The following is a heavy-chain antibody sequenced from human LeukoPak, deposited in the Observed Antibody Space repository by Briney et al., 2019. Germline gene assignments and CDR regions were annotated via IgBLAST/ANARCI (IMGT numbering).Heavy chain of an antibody. CDR3: AKTIVVVPAASPYYYYMDV. CDR2: IIPIFGTA. D-gene: IGHD2-2*01. CDR1: GGTFSSYA. V-gene: IGHV1-69*13. Sequence: SVKVSCKASGGTFSSYAISWVRQAPGQGLEWMGGIIPIFGTANYAQKFQGRVTITADESTSTAYMELSSLRSEDTAVYYCAKTIVVVPAASPYYYYMDVWGKGTTATVSS. J-gene: IGHJ6*03.